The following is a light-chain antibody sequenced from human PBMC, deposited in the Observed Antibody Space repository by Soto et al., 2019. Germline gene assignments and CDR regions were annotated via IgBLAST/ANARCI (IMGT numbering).Light chain of an antibody. CDR1: QSIGGF. Sequence: DIQMTQSPSSLSVSVGDRVTITCRASQSIGGFLNWYQQKLGKAPKLLIYDASSLESGVPSRFSGSGSGTEFTLTISSLQPDDFATYYCQQYNGYSTWTFGQGTKVDIK. J-gene: IGKJ1*01. V-gene: IGKV1-5*01. CDR2: DAS. CDR3: QQYNGYSTWT.